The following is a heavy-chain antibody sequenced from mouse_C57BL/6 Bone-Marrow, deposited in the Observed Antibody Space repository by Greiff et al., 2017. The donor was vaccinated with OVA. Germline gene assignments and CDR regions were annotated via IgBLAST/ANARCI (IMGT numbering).Heavy chain of an antibody. Sequence: QVQLQQPGAELVKPGASVKMSCKASGYTFTSYWITWVKQRPGQGLEWIGDIYPGSGSTNYNEKFKSKATLTADKSSSTAYMQRSSLTSEDSAVYFCAREGTTVYAMDYWGQGTSVTVSS. J-gene: IGHJ4*01. CDR1: GYTFTSYW. D-gene: IGHD1-1*01. CDR3: AREGTTVYAMDY. CDR2: IYPGSGST. V-gene: IGHV1-55*01.